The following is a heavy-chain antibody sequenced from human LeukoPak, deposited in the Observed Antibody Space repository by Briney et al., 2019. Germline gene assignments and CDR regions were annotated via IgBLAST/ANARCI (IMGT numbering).Heavy chain of an antibody. J-gene: IGHJ1*01. CDR2: IFWDDDK. CDR3: THSVGIVVVTSEDEYFLH. CDR1: GFSLSTSGVG. Sequence: QITLKESGPTLVKPTQTLTLTCTFSGFSLSTSGVGVGWIRQPPGKALEWLALIFWDDDKRYNPPLESRLSITKDTSKDQVVLTMTNMDPADTATYYCTHSVGIVVVTSEDEYFLHWGQGSLVIVSS. V-gene: IGHV2-5*02. D-gene: IGHD2-21*02.